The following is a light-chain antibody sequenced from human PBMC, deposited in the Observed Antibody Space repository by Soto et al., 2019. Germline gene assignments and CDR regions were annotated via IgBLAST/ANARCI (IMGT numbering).Light chain of an antibody. J-gene: IGKJ4*01. CDR2: DTF. CDR1: QSFGTS. CDR3: QQGGS. Sequence: EIVLTQFPATLSLSPGEEATLSCRASQSFGTSLAWYQQRPAQAPRLLIYDTFKVAAGVPARFSGSGSGADFTLTITGLEPEVFAVYCCQQGGSFGGGTKVEIK. V-gene: IGKV3-11*01.